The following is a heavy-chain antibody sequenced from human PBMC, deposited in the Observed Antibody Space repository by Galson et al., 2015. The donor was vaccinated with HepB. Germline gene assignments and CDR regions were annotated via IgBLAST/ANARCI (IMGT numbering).Heavy chain of an antibody. J-gene: IGHJ5*02. D-gene: IGHD3-10*01. V-gene: IGHV3-15*07. CDR2: IKSKTDGGTT. CDR1: GFTFSNAW. CDR3: TTAPLLWFGELLA. Sequence: SLRLSCAASGFTFSNAWMNWVRQAPGKGLEWVGRIKSKTDGGTTDYAAPVKGRFTISRDDSKNTLYLQMNSLKTEDTAVYYCTTAPLLWFGELLAWGQGTLVTVSS.